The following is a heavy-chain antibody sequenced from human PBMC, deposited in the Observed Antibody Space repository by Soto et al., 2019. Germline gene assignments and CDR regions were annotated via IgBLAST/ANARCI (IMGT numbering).Heavy chain of an antibody. D-gene: IGHD3-9*01. V-gene: IGHV3-30*18. CDR1: GFTFSSYG. CDR3: AKDYDILTGYYSGWFDP. CDR2: ISYDGSNK. J-gene: IGHJ5*02. Sequence: QVQLVESGGGVVQPGRSLRLSCAASGFTFSSYGMHWVRQAPGKGLEWVAVISYDGSNKYYADSVKGRFTISRDNSKKTLYLQMNSLRAEDTAVYYCAKDYDILTGYYSGWFDPWGQGTLVTVSS.